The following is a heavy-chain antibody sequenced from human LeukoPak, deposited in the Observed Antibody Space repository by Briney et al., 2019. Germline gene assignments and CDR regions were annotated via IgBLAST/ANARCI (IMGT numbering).Heavy chain of an antibody. CDR1: GFTFSSYS. V-gene: IGHV3-21*01. CDR2: IDTSTTYM. CDR3: AREAGTGERWYFDL. J-gene: IGHJ2*01. Sequence: GGSLRLSCAASGFTFSSYSMNWVRQAPGKGLEWDSSIDTSTTYMTYADSVKGRFTISRVNARNSLYLQMNSLRAEDTAVYYCAREAGTGERWYFDLWGRGTLVTVSS. D-gene: IGHD7-27*01.